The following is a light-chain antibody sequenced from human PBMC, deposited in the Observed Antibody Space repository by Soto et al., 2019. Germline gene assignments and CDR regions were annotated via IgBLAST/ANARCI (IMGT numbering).Light chain of an antibody. CDR2: EGS. CDR3: CSYADGQTLA. CDR1: SSDVGNYNL. J-gene: IGLJ2*01. V-gene: IGLV2-23*01. Sequence: QSALTQPASVSGSPGQSITISCTGTSSDVGNYNLVSWYQQHPGKAPKLMIYEGSKRPSGVSNRFSGAKSGNTASLTISGLQAEDEADYYCCSYADGQTLAFGGGTKLTVL.